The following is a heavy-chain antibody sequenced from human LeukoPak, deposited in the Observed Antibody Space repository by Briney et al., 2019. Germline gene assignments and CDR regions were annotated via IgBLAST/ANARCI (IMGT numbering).Heavy chain of an antibody. V-gene: IGHV4-39*07. J-gene: IGHJ6*03. CDR1: GGSISSSSYY. CDR3: ARVPRFLEWLPSRSSYYYYYMDV. D-gene: IGHD3-3*01. Sequence: PSETLSLTCTVSGGSISSSSYYWGWIRQPPGKGLEWIGSIYYSGSTYYNPSLKSRVTISVDTSKNQFSLKLSSVTAADTAVYYCARVPRFLEWLPSRSSYYYYYMDVWGKGTTVTVSS. CDR2: IYYSGST.